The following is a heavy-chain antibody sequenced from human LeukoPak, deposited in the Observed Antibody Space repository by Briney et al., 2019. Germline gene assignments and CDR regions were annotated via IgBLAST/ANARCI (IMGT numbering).Heavy chain of an antibody. CDR2: IYSGGST. CDR1: GFTVSSNY. D-gene: IGHD3-16*02. Sequence: PGGSLRLSCAASGFTVSSNYMSWVRQAPGKGLEWVSVIYSGGSTYYADSVKGRFTISRDNSKNTLYLQMNSLRAEDTAVYYCAKGTDDYVWGSYPHYWGQGTLVTVSS. V-gene: IGHV3-66*02. J-gene: IGHJ4*02. CDR3: AKGTDDYVWGSYPHY.